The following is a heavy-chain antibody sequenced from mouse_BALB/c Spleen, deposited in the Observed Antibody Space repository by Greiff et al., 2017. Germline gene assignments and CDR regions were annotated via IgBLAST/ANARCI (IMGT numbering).Heavy chain of an antibody. CDR2: ISYSGST. V-gene: IGHV3-8*02. Sequence: EVQLQESGPGLVKPSQTLSLTCSVTGDSITSGYWNWIRKFPGNKLEYMGYISYSGSTYYNPSLKSRISITRDTSKNQYYLQLNSVTTEDTATYYCARLGYGNYYAMDYWGQGTSVTVSS. CDR3: ARLGYGNYYAMDY. D-gene: IGHD2-10*02. J-gene: IGHJ4*01. CDR1: GDSITSGY.